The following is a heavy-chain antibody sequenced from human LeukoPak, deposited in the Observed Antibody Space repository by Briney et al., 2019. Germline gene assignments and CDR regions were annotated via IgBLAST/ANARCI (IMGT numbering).Heavy chain of an antibody. CDR2: IYSGGST. CDR3: ARVQGHTMVREYYFDY. Sequence: GVSLTRSCAASGFTVSSNYMSWARRAPGKGVEWVSYIYSGGSTYYADSVKGRFTLTRDNSKNTLYLQMNSLRAEDTAVYYCARVQGHTMVREYYFDYWGQGTLVTVSS. J-gene: IGHJ4*02. CDR1: GFTVSSNY. D-gene: IGHD3-10*01. V-gene: IGHV3-53*01.